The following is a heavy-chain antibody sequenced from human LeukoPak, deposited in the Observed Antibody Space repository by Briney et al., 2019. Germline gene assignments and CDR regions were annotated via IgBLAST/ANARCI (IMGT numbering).Heavy chain of an antibody. CDR3: ARVGIVATMFIDY. Sequence: SQTLSLTCTVSGGSISSGDYYWSSIRQPPGKGLEWIGYIYYSGSTYYNPSLKSRVTISVDTSKNQFSLKLSSVTAADTAVYYCARVGIVATMFIDYWGQGTLVTVSS. V-gene: IGHV4-30-4*01. CDR2: IYYSGST. J-gene: IGHJ4*02. CDR1: GGSISSGDYY. D-gene: IGHD5-12*01.